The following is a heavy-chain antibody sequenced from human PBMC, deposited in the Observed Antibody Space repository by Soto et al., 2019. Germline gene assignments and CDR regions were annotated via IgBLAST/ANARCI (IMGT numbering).Heavy chain of an antibody. J-gene: IGHJ4*02. CDR2: ITGGRGPT. CDR1: GFSVSTYA. V-gene: IGHV3-23*01. Sequence: EVQLLESGGDLVQPGGSLRLSCSASGFSVSTYAMTWVRQSPGEGLEWVATITGGRGPTYYADSVKGRFTVSRDDSMNNLYLRRTGLRDDDTDIYYCGQDLWNDIYDSWGQGTLVTVSS. CDR3: GQDLWNDIYDS. D-gene: IGHD1-1*01.